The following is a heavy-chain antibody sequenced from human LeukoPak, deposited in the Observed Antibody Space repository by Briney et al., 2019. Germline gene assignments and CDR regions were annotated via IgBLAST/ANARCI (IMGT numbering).Heavy chain of an antibody. CDR2: IIGSSTYI. D-gene: IGHD5-12*01. Sequence: GGSLRLSCAASGFTFSIYTMNWVRQAPGKGLEWVSSIIGSSTYIYYADSVRGRFTISRDNAKNSLYLQMNSLRAEDTAFYYCARGSLSLLRLNHYWGQGTLVTVS. CDR1: GFTFSIYT. CDR3: ARGSLSLLRLNHY. V-gene: IGHV3-21*01. J-gene: IGHJ4*02.